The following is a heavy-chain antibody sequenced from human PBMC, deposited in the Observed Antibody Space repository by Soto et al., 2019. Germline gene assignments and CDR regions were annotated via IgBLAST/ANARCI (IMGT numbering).Heavy chain of an antibody. D-gene: IGHD2-15*01. V-gene: IGHV3-23*01. CDR2: TSGSGGRT. CDR1: GFTFSSYA. Sequence: PRGSLRLSCAAAGFTFSSYAINWGRHSPFGGLEWISSTSGSGGRTYYADSVKGRFTISRDNSQNTLYLQMDSLKVEDTAVYYCAKRGPGGIVVVVSATTGDFDYWGQGTLVTVSS. CDR3: AKRGPGGIVVVVSATTGDFDY. J-gene: IGHJ4*02.